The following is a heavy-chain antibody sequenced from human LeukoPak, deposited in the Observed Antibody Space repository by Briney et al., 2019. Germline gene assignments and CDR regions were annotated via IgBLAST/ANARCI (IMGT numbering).Heavy chain of an antibody. D-gene: IGHD3-22*01. J-gene: IGHJ4*02. CDR3: ARVEYRGSRGYSVYCFDY. V-gene: IGHV4-4*07. CDR2: IYTSGST. CDR1: GGSISSYY. Sequence: SETLSLTCTVSGGSISSYYWSWIRQPAGKGLEWIGRIYTSGSTNYNPSLKSRVTISVDTSKNQFSLKLSSVTAADTAVYYCARVEYRGSRGYSVYCFDYWGQGSLVTVSS.